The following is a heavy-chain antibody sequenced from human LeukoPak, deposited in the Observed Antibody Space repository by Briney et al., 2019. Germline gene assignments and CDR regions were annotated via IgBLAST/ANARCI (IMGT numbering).Heavy chain of an antibody. CDR2: ISSSSSCI. CDR1: GFTFSSYS. D-gene: IGHD5-12*01. J-gene: IGHJ4*02. Sequence: PGGSLRLSCAASGFTFSSYSMNWVRQAPGKGLEWVSSISSSSSCIYYADSVKGRFTISRDNAKNSLYLQMNSLRAEDTAVYYCARDPLSPYSGYDLDYWGQGTLVTVSS. CDR3: ARDPLSPYSGYDLDY. V-gene: IGHV3-21*01.